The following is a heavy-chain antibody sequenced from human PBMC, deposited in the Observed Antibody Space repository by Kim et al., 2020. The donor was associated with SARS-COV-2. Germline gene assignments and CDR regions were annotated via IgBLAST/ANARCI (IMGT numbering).Heavy chain of an antibody. V-gene: IGHV4-30-4*01. D-gene: IGHD5-12*01. CDR2: IYYSGST. CDR1: GGSISSGDYY. CDR3: ARDIVATPAGYYGMDV. Sequence: SETLSLTCTVSGGSISSGDYYWSWIRQPPGKGLEWIGYIYYSGSTYYNPSLKSRVTISVDTSKNQFSLKLSSVTAADTAVYYCARDIVATPAGYYGMDVWGQGTTVTVSS. J-gene: IGHJ6*02.